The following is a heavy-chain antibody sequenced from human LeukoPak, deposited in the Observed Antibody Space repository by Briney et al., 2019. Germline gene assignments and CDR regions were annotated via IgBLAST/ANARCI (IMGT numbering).Heavy chain of an antibody. V-gene: IGHV3-30*03. J-gene: IGHJ4*02. D-gene: IGHD5-18*01. Sequence: GGSLRLSCAASGFTFNNYGIHWVRQAPGKGLEWVAVISYDGSNKYYADSVKGRFTISRDNSKNTLYLQMNSLRAEDTAVYYCTRSGRRGYSYGYRFKYYFDSWGQGTLVTVSS. CDR1: GFTFNNYG. CDR3: TRSGRRGYSYGYRFKYYFDS. CDR2: ISYDGSNK.